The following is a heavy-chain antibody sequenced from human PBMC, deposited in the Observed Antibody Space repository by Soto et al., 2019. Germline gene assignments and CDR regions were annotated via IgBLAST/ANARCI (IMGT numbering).Heavy chain of an antibody. D-gene: IGHD2-15*01. Sequence: GGSLRLSCAASGFAFSTFWMHWVRQAPGKGLVWVSRINTDGSNADYADSVKGRFTISRDNAKNTLYLQMESLRAEDTAVYYCARNIRDHWGLGTLVTVSS. CDR2: INTDGSNA. J-gene: IGHJ4*02. CDR3: ARNIRDH. CDR1: GFAFSTFW. V-gene: IGHV3-74*01.